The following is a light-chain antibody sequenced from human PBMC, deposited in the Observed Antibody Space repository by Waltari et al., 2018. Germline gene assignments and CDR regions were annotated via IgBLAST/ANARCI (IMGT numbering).Light chain of an antibody. J-gene: IGKJ1*01. Sequence: DIQMTQSPSSLSASVGDRVHITCRASEYVGSFVSWFQQKPGRAPKLLIYGASTVQNGVPPRFSGSESGTAFTLTITNLQPEDFASYSCQQTFGIPWTFGQGT. V-gene: IGKV1-39*01. CDR3: QQTFGIPWT. CDR1: EYVGSF. CDR2: GAS.